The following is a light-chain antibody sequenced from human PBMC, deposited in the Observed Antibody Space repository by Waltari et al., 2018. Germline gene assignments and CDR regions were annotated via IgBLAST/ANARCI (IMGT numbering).Light chain of an antibody. CDR2: DAS. Sequence: EIVLTQSPAPLSLSPGERATLPCRASQSVSSYLAWYQQKPGQAPRLLIYDASNRATGIPARFSGSGSGTDFTLTISSLEPEDFAVYYCQQRSNWPPVWTFGQGTKVEIK. V-gene: IGKV3-11*01. J-gene: IGKJ1*01. CDR3: QQRSNWPPVWT. CDR1: QSVSSY.